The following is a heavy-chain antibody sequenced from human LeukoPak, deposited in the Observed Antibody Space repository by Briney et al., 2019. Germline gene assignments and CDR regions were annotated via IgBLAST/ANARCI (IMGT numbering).Heavy chain of an antibody. D-gene: IGHD4-11*01. Sequence: PGGSLRLSCAAPGFTFSRYPMIWVRQAPGKGLECISYISGGGDAIHYADSVKGRFTFSRDNAKNSLYLQMNSLRAEDTAVYYCARVWGDYSNTDYWGQGTLVTVSS. CDR3: ARVWGDYSNTDY. CDR2: ISGGGDAI. J-gene: IGHJ4*02. CDR1: GFTFSRYP. V-gene: IGHV3-48*01.